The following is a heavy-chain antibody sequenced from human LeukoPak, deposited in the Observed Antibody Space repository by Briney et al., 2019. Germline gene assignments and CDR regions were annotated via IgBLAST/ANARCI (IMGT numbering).Heavy chain of an antibody. CDR1: GYTFTSYF. CDR2: INPNSGGT. D-gene: IGHD1-14*01. V-gene: IGHV1-2*02. J-gene: IGHJ3*02. Sequence: ASVKVSCKASGYTFTSYFMHWVRQAPGQGLEWMGWINPNSGGTNFAQKFQGRVTMTRDTSISTAYMELSRLKSDDTAVYYCARTEAEHAFEIWGQGTMVTVSS. CDR3: ARTEAEHAFEI.